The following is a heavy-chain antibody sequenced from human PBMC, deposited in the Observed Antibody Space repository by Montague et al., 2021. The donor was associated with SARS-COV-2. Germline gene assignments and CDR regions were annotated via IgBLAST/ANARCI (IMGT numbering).Heavy chain of an antibody. Sequence: SETLSLTCAVSGDSISSSHWWTWVRQSPGKGLEWIGEIFHSENTNYNPSLKSRVIISLDMSKNQFSLTLTPVTAADTAVYYCARDRGAKTYDLLTGYYINYYYGVDAWGPGTPVTVSS. V-gene: IGHV4-4*02. D-gene: IGHD3-9*01. CDR3: ARDRGAKTYDLLTGYYINYYYGVDA. CDR1: GDSISSSHW. J-gene: IGHJ6*02. CDR2: IFHSENT.